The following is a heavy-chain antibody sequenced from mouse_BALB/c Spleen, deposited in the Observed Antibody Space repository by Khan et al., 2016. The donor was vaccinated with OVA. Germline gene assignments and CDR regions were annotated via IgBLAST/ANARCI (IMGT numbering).Heavy chain of an antibody. D-gene: IGHD1-1*02. CDR1: GYTFTEYT. Sequence: EVQLQQSGPELVKPGASVKISCKTSGYTFTEYTMHWVKQSHGKSLEWIGHINPNNGGTSYNQKFKGKATLTVDKSSSTAYMELRSLTSEDSAVYYCTRWYFGGTWFAYWGQGTLVTVSA. V-gene: IGHV1-22*01. CDR2: INPNNGGT. CDR3: TRWYFGGTWFAY. J-gene: IGHJ3*01.